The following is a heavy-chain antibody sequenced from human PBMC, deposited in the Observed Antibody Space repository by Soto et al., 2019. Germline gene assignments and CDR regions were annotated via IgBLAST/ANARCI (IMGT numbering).Heavy chain of an antibody. CDR2: INRSGGST. D-gene: IGHD3-16*02. CDR1: GYTFTSYY. Sequence: QVQLVQSGAEVKKPGASLKVSCKASGYTFTSYYMHWVRQAPGQGLEWMGIINRSGGSTSYAQKCQGRVTMTRDTSTSTVYMELSNLRSEDTAVYYCARGYDYLWGSFRYYFDYWGQGTLVTVSS. V-gene: IGHV1-46*03. J-gene: IGHJ4*02. CDR3: ARGYDYLWGSFRYYFDY.